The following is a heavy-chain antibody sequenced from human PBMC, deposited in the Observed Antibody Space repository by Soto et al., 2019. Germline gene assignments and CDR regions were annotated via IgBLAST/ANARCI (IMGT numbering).Heavy chain of an antibody. CDR3: ARVSGYYYDSSGTLPDY. CDR1: GGSVSSGSYY. J-gene: IGHJ4*02. CDR2: IYYSGST. D-gene: IGHD3-22*01. V-gene: IGHV4-61*01. Sequence: SATPSVTCTVSGGSVSSGSYYWSWIRQPPGKGLEWIGYIYYSGSTNYNPSLKSRVTISVDTSKNQFSLKLSSVTAADTAVYYCARVSGYYYDSSGTLPDYWGQGTLVTVSS.